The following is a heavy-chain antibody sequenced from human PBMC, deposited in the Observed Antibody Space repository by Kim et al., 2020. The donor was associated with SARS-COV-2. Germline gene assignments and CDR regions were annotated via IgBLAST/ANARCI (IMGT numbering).Heavy chain of an antibody. V-gene: IGHV3-9*01. Sequence: GGSLRLSCAASGFTFGDYAMHWVRQAPGKGLEWVSGISWNSGSKGYADSVKGRFTISRDNAKNSLYLQMNSLRAEDTALYYCAKDTYFAILSGYFHFDYWGQGTLVTVSS. CDR3: AKDTYFAILSGYFHFDY. CDR1: GFTFGDYA. D-gene: IGHD3-9*01. J-gene: IGHJ4*02. CDR2: ISWNSGSK.